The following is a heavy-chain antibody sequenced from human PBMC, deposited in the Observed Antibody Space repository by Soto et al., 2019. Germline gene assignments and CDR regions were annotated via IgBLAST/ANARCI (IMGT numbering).Heavy chain of an antibody. V-gene: IGHV1-46*01. CDR2: VYVTGTGT. J-gene: IGHJ4*02. D-gene: IGHD3-10*01. CDR1: GYPFTTYH. CDR3: ARPEGYGSGSYYFDS. Sequence: VKVACKASGYPFTTYHLDWVRQAPGQGLEWMGIVYVTGTGTRSAQKFQGRLTMTRDRSTSTVYMELSSLRSEDTAVYYCARPEGYGSGSYYFDSWGQGTLVTVSS.